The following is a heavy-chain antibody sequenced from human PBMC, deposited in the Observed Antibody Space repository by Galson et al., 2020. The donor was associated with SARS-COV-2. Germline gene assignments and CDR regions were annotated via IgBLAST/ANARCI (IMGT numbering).Heavy chain of an antibody. Sequence: SETLSLTCTVSGGSISSSSYYWGWIRQPPGKGLEWIGSIYYSGSTYYNPSLKSRVTISVDTSKNQFSLKLSSVTAADTAVYYCARGAPAGDYYDRSGYYYFGYWGQGTLVTVSS. CDR2: IYYSGST. V-gene: IGHV4-39*01. CDR3: ARGAPAGDYYDRSGYYYFGY. D-gene: IGHD3-22*01. CDR1: GGSISSSSYY. J-gene: IGHJ4*02.